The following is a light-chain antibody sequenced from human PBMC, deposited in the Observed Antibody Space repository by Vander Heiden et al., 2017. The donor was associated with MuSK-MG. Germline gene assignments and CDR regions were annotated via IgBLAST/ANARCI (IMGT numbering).Light chain of an antibody. CDR1: KLGDKY. J-gene: IGLJ2*01. CDR3: QAWDSSTVV. CDR2: QDS. V-gene: IGLV3-1*01. Sequence: SYELTQPPAVSVSPGQTASITCSGEKLGDKYACWYQQKPGQSPVLVIYQDSKRPSGIPERFSGSNSGTTAPMTISGTRAMDEADDHCQAWDSSTVVFGGGTKLTVL.